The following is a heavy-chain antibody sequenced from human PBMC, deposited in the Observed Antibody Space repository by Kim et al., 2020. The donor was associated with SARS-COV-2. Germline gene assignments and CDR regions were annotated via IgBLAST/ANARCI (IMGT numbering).Heavy chain of an antibody. CDR1: GFTFSSYA. D-gene: IGHD3-10*01. CDR3: AKDRITMLFAGFGMDV. J-gene: IGHJ6*02. V-gene: IGHV3-23*01. Sequence: GGSLRLSCAASGFTFSSYAMSWVRQAPGKGLEWVSAISGSGGSTYYADSVKGRFTISRDNSKNTLYLQMNSLRAEDTAVYYCAKDRITMLFAGFGMDVWGQGATVTVSS. CDR2: ISGSGGST.